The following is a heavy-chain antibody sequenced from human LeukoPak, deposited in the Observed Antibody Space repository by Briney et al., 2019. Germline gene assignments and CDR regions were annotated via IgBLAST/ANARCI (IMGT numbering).Heavy chain of an antibody. CDR2: IIPIFGTA. J-gene: IGHJ6*02. CDR3: ARVLGTVTTGYYGMDV. V-gene: IGHV1-69*13. Sequence: GASVKVSCKASGGSFSSYAISWVRQAPGQGLEWMGGIIPIFGTANYAQKFQGRVTITADESTSTAYMELSSLRSEDTAVYYCARVLGTVTTGYYGMDVWGQGTTVTVSS. CDR1: GGSFSSYA. D-gene: IGHD4-17*01.